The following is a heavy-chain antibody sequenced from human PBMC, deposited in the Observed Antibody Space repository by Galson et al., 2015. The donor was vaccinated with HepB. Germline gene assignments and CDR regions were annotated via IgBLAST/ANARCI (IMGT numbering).Heavy chain of an antibody. CDR3: AKERRAAASNLHY. CDR2: ISYDGSNK. V-gene: IGHV3-30*18. Sequence: SLRLSCAASGFTSSSYGMHWVRQAPGKGLEWVAVISYDGSNKYYADSVKGRFTISRDNSKNTPYLQMNSLRAEDTAVYYCAKERRAAASNLHYCGPGTLFTASS. D-gene: IGHD2-2*01. J-gene: IGHJ4*02. CDR1: GFTSSSYG.